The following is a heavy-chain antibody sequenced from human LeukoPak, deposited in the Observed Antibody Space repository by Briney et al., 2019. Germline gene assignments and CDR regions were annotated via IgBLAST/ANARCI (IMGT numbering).Heavy chain of an antibody. V-gene: IGHV4-31*03. CDR1: GGSISSGGYY. CDR3: ARAGFGDPQIDY. D-gene: IGHD3-10*01. CDR2: IYYSGST. J-gene: IGHJ4*02. Sequence: SETLSLTCTVSGGSISSGGYYWSWLRQHPGKVLGWIGYIYYSGSTYYNPSLKSRVTISVDTSKNQFSLKLSSVTAADTAVYYCARAGFGDPQIDYWGQGTLVTVSS.